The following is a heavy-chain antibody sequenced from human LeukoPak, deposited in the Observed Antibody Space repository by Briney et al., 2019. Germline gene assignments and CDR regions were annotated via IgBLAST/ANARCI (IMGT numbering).Heavy chain of an antibody. J-gene: IGHJ3*02. CDR2: INQDGSEK. Sequence: GGSLRLSCAASGFIFSSYWMTWVRQAPGKGLEWVANINQDGSEKYYVDSVKGRFTISRDNAKNSLYLQMNSLRAEDTVVYYCARGGGLDIWGQGTMVTVSS. CDR3: ARGGGLDI. CDR1: GFIFSSYW. V-gene: IGHV3-7*05.